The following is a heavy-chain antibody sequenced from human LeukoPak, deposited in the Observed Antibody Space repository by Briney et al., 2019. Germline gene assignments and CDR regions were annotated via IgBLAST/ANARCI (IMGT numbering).Heavy chain of an antibody. J-gene: IGHJ6*03. D-gene: IGHD3-3*01. Sequence: SETLSLTCTVSAYSISSGYYWGWIRQAPGKGLEWIGYVHYNGSPNYNASLKSRVTISVDASKNQFSLKVSFVSAADTAVYYCARTTFWSGRSPDYHHCYMDVWGKGTTVTVSS. V-gene: IGHV4-61*01. CDR3: ARTTFWSGRSPDYHHCYMDV. CDR1: AYSISSGYY. CDR2: VHYNGSP.